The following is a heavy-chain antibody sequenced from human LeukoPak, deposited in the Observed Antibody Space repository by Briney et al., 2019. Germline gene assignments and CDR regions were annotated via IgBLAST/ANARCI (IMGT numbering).Heavy chain of an antibody. Sequence: SETLSLTCTVSGGSISSYYWSWIRQPPGKGLEWIGYIYYSGSTNYNPSLKSRVTISVDTSKNQFSLKLSSVTAADTAVYYCARSVEGYCSGGSCYSYYYYMDVWGKGTTVTVS. V-gene: IGHV4-59*01. CDR1: GGSISSYY. CDR2: IYYSGST. CDR3: ARSVEGYCSGGSCYSYYYYMDV. J-gene: IGHJ6*03. D-gene: IGHD2-15*01.